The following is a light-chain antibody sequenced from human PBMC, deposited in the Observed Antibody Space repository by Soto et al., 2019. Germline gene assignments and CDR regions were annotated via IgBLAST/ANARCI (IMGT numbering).Light chain of an antibody. CDR1: QSVGNN. J-gene: IGKJ1*01. CDR2: GAY. Sequence: VFTQSPATMTESPGEITTMSCTASQSVGNNLAWYQQKPGQAPRLLIYGAYTRATGIPARFSGSGSGTDFTLTISSLQSEDFAVYYCQHYNYWPPKTFGQGTKVDIK. CDR3: QHYNYWPPKT. V-gene: IGKV3-15*01.